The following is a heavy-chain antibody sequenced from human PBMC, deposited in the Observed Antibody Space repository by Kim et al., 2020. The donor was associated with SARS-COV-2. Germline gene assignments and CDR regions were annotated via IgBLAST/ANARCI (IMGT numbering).Heavy chain of an antibody. D-gene: IGHD6-13*01. J-gene: IGHJ6*02. CDR1: GGSISSYY. CDR3: ARGYSSSWYYLPAPTKKYYGMDV. CDR2: IYYSGST. Sequence: SETLSLTCTVSGGSISSYYWSWIRQPPGKGLEWIGYIYYSGSTNYNPSLKSRVTISVDTSKNQFSLKLSSVTAADTAVYYCARGYSSSWYYLPAPTKKYYGMDVWGQGTTVTVSS. V-gene: IGHV4-59*01.